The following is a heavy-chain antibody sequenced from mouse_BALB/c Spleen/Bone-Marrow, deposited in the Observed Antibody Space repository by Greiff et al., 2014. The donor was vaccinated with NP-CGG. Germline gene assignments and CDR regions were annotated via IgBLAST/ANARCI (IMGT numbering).Heavy chain of an antibody. J-gene: IGHJ2*01. CDR2: INPGSGGA. CDR1: GYAFTNYL. V-gene: IGHV1-54*01. CDR3: ARFGRYYFDY. Sequence: VKLVESGAELVRPGTAVNVSCKASGYAFTNYLIEWVKQRPGQGLEWIGVINPGSGGANYNEKFKGKATLTADKSSSTAYMQLSSLTSDGSAVYFCARFGRYYFDYWGQGTTLTVSS.